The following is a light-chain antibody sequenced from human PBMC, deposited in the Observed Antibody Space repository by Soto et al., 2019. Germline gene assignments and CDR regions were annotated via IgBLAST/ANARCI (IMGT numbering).Light chain of an antibody. CDR2: GAS. CDR3: QQYGSSPYT. CDR1: QSVSRSY. J-gene: IGKJ2*01. Sequence: EIVLTQSPGTLSLSPGERATLSCRASQSVSRSYLAWYQQKPGQAPRLLIYGASSRATGIPDRFSGSGSGKHFTLTISRLEPEDFAVYYCQQYGSSPYTFGQGTKLEIK. V-gene: IGKV3-20*01.